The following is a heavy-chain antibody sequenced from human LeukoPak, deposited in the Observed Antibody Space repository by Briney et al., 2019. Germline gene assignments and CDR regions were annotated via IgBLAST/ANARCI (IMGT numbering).Heavy chain of an antibody. V-gene: IGHV4-34*01. Sequence: SETLSLTCAVYGGSFSGYYWSWIRQPPGKGLEWIGEINHSGSTNYNPSLKSRVTISVDTSKNQFSLKLSSVTAADTAVYYCARDQSGSPEGFDIWGQGTMVTVSS. CDR1: GGSFSGYY. J-gene: IGHJ3*02. CDR2: INHSGST. CDR3: ARDQSGSPEGFDI. D-gene: IGHD1-26*01.